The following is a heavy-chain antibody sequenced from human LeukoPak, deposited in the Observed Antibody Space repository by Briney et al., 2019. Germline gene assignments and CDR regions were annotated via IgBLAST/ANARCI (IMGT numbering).Heavy chain of an antibody. D-gene: IGHD2-2*01. CDR2: ISYDGNNK. Sequence: PGGSLRLSCAASGFTFSSYGMHWVRQAPGKGLEWVAVISYDGNNKYYADSVKGRFTISRDNSKNTLYLQMSSLRAEDTAVYYCAKDLRRYCSSTSCSSPDFWGQGTLVTVSS. J-gene: IGHJ4*02. V-gene: IGHV3-30*18. CDR3: AKDLRRYCSSTSCSSPDF. CDR1: GFTFSSYG.